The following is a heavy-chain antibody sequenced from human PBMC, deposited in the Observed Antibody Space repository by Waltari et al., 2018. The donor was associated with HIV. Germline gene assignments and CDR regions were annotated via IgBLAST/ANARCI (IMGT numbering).Heavy chain of an antibody. CDR1: GCTGTPDD. CDR3: ARGPWGPGWFSTYNEY. Sequence: VQLVHSGSEMKKPGSSVIVSCKTNGCTGTPDDTSWVRQASGQGLEWMGRIIPALGRKDYAQKLQGRLTITADTSTSTVYMELSRLTSEDTAIYYCARGPWGPGWFSTYNEYWGQGTLVSVSS. CDR2: IIPALGRK. D-gene: IGHD6-19*01. J-gene: IGHJ4*02. V-gene: IGHV1-69*04.